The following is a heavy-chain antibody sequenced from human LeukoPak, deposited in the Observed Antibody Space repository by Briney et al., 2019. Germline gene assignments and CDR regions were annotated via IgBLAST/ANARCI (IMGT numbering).Heavy chain of an antibody. V-gene: IGHV4-38-2*02. J-gene: IGHJ4*02. CDR1: GYSISSYYY. D-gene: IGHD6-13*01. CDR2: IYQSGST. Sequence: NPSETLSLTCTVSGYSISSYYYWGWIRQPPGKGLEWIGSIYQSGSTSYNPSLKSRVTISVDTSKNQFSLKLSSVTAADTAVYYCARVTYSSSWYDYWGQGTLVTVSS. CDR3: ARVTYSSSWYDY.